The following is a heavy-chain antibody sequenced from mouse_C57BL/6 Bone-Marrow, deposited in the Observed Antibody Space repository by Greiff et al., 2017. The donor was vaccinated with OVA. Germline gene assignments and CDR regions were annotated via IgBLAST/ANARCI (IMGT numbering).Heavy chain of an antibody. CDR3: ARTYYSNYGWYFDV. Sequence: VQLQQPGAELVKPGASVKLSCKASGYTFTSYWMHWVKQRPGQGLEWIGMIHPNSGSTNYNEKFKSKATLTVDKSSSTAYMQLSSLISEDSAVYYCARTYYSNYGWYFDVWGTGTTVTVSS. J-gene: IGHJ1*03. V-gene: IGHV1-64*01. CDR1: GYTFTSYW. D-gene: IGHD2-5*01. CDR2: IHPNSGST.